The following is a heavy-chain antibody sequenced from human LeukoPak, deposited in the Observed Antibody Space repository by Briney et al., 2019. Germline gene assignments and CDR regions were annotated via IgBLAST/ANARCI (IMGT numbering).Heavy chain of an antibody. V-gene: IGHV3-30*03. CDR2: ISYDGSNK. J-gene: IGHJ4*02. CDR3: ARFLGGYYYDSSGYIDY. CDR1: GFTFSSYG. Sequence: PGGSLRLSCAASGFTFSSYGMHWVRQAPGKGLEWVAVISYDGSNKYYADSVKGRFTISRDNSKNTLYLQMGSLRAEDMAVYYCARFLGGYYYDSSGYIDYWGQGTLVTVSS. D-gene: IGHD3-22*01.